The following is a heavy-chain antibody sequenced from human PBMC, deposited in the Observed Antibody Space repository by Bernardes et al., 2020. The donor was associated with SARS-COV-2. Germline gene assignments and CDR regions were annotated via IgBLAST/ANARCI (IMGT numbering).Heavy chain of an antibody. CDR1: GFSFSVYA. V-gene: IGHV3-23*01. D-gene: IGHD1-26*01. CDR3: ANLVGGRYLVGDYFDY. J-gene: IGHJ4*02. CDR2: TTYNGDT. Sequence: GGSLRPSCAASGFSFSVYAMSWVRQAPGKGLEWVSTTYNGDTYYAESVKGRFIISRDNSRNTLYLQMNNLRSEDTAIYYCANLVGGRYLVGDYFDYWGQGTLVTVSS.